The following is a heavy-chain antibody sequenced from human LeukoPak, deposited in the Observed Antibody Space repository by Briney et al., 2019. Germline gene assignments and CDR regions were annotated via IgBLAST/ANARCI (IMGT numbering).Heavy chain of an antibody. CDR3: ARDANYHVNSDYYDAFDI. CDR2: ISYDGSNK. CDR1: GFTFSSYG. J-gene: IGHJ3*02. V-gene: IGHV3-30*03. Sequence: GGSLRLSCAASGFTFSSYGMHWVRQAPGKGLGWVAVISYDGSNKYYADSVKGRFTISRDNAKNSLYLQMNSLRAEDTAVYYCARDANYHVNSDYYDAFDIWGQGTMVTVSS. D-gene: IGHD3-22*01.